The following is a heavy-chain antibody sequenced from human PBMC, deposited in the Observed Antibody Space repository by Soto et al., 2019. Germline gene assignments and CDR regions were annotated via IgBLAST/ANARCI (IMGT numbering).Heavy chain of an antibody. J-gene: IGHJ5*02. CDR2: IDPSDSYT. CDR1: GYSFTSYW. Sequence: GESLKISCKGSGYSFTSYWISWVRQMPGKGLEWMGRIDPSDSYTNYSPSFQGHVTISADKSISTAYLQMNSLRAEDTAVYYCVSDYDILTGHHTWGQGTLVTVSS. V-gene: IGHV5-10-1*01. D-gene: IGHD3-9*01. CDR3: VSDYDILTGHHT.